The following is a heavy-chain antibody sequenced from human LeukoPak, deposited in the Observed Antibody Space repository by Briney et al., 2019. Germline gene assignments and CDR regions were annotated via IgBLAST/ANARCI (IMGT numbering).Heavy chain of an antibody. CDR3: ARGGGQRLVQGGFDY. CDR1: GGSISSSSYY. Sequence: SETLSLTCTVSGGSISSSSYYWGWIRQPPGKGLEWIGSIYYSGSTYYNPSLKSRVTISVDTSKNQFSLKLSSVTAADTAVYYCARGGGQRLVQGGFDYWGQGTLVTVSS. V-gene: IGHV4-39*07. CDR2: IYYSGST. D-gene: IGHD6-13*01. J-gene: IGHJ4*02.